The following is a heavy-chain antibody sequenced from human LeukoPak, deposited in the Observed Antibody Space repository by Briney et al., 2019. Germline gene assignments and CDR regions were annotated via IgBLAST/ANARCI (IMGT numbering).Heavy chain of an antibody. J-gene: IGHJ4*02. V-gene: IGHV4-34*01. CDR3: ARGQRITMTD. D-gene: IGHD3-22*01. Sequence: PSETLSLTCAVYGASFSAYYWSWIRQPPGKGLEWIGEINHSGSTNYNPSLKSRVAISVDTSRNQFSLRLSSVTAADTAVYYCARGQRITMTDWGQGTLVTVSS. CDR1: GASFSAYY. CDR2: INHSGST.